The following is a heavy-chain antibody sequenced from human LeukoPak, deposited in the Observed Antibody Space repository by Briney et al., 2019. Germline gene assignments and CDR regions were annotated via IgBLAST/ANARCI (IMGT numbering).Heavy chain of an antibody. D-gene: IGHD3-10*01. CDR3: ARLWFGELWNDY. CDR2: MNPNSGNT. Sequence: VASVKVSCEASGYTFTSYDINWVRQATGQGLEWMGWMNPNSGNTGYAQKFQGRVTMTRNTSISTAYMELSSLRSDDTAVYYCARLWFGELWNDYWGQGTLVTVSS. J-gene: IGHJ4*02. CDR1: GYTFTSYD. V-gene: IGHV1-8*01.